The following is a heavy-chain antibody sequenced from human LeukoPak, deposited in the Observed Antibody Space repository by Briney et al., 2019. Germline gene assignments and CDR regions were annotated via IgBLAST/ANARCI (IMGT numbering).Heavy chain of an antibody. CDR2: IYHSGST. CDR1: GYSISSGYY. CDR3: ARHLGCSSTSCPFNWFDP. D-gene: IGHD2-2*01. Sequence: PSETLSLTCAVSGYSISSGYYWGWIRQLPGKGVEWNGRIYHSGSTYYNPSLKSRVTISVDTSKNQFSLKLSSVTAADTAVYYCARHLGCSSTSCPFNWFDPWGQGTLVTVSS. V-gene: IGHV4-38-2*01. J-gene: IGHJ5*02.